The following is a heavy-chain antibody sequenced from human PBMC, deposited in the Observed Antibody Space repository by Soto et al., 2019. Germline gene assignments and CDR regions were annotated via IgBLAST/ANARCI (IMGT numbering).Heavy chain of an antibody. V-gene: IGHV1-18*01. CDR2: ISGSNGDT. Sequence: VQLVQSLAEVKESGASVKVSCKASGYTFINYGVAWVRRAPGQGPEWMGWISGSNGDTKYAQNLQNRVSLTTDTSTNTAYMELRSLRPDDTAIYFCGRGGLAVSGTYDYWGQGTLVTVSS. CDR3: GRGGLAVSGTYDY. CDR1: GYTFINYG. J-gene: IGHJ4*02. D-gene: IGHD6-19*01.